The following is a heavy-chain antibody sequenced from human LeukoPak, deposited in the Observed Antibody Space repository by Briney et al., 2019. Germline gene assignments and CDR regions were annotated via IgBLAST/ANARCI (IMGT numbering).Heavy chain of an antibody. CDR1: GYTLTELS. Sequence: ASVKVSCKVSGYTLTELSMHWVRQAPGKGLEWMGGFDPEDGETIYAQKFQGRVTMTEDTSTDTAYMELSSLRSEDTAVYYCATDVKVALYCSGGSCYSARDYWGQGTPVTVSS. J-gene: IGHJ4*02. D-gene: IGHD2-15*01. V-gene: IGHV1-24*01. CDR2: FDPEDGET. CDR3: ATDVKVALYCSGGSCYSARDY.